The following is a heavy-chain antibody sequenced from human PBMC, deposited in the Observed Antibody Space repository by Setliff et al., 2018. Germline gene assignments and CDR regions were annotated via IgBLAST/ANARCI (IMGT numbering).Heavy chain of an antibody. CDR3: ARDVVRTFPA. CDR1: GFTFSYAW. J-gene: IGHJ4*02. CDR2: ITGTSRHI. Sequence: GSLRLSCAASGFTFSYAWMHWVRQAPGRGLEWVSAITGTSRHIYYADSLKGRFTISRDNTRNLVYLQMSSLTAEDTAVYYCARDVVRTFPAWGQGTLVTVSS. V-gene: IGHV3-21*06. D-gene: IGHD3-16*01.